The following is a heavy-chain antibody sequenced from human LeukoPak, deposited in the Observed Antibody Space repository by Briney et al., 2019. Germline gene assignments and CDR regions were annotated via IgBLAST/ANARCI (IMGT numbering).Heavy chain of an antibody. D-gene: IGHD2-15*01. CDR1: GGSFSGYY. V-gene: IGHV4-34*01. J-gene: IGHJ4*02. CDR3: ARGENPHWLILNRQTYYFDF. Sequence: SETLSLTCAVYGGSFSGYYWSWIRHTPEKGLEWVVEINHGGSTNYNPSLKSRVTISVDTSKNQFSLKLSSVTAADTAVYYCARGENPHWLILNRQTYYFDFWGQGTLVTVSS. CDR2: INHGGST.